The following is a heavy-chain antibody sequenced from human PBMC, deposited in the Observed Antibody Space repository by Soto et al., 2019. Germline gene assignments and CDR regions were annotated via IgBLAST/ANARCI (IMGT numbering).Heavy chain of an antibody. V-gene: IGHV1-2*02. CDR2: IIPNSGGT. CDR3: ARDYSGYDY. CDR1: GGTFSSYA. Sequence: ASVKVSCKASGGTFSSYAISWVRQAPGQGLEWMGGIIPNSGGTNYAQKFQGRVTMTRDTSISTAYMELSRLRSDDTAVYYCARDYSGYDYWGQGTLVTVSS. J-gene: IGHJ4*02. D-gene: IGHD5-12*01.